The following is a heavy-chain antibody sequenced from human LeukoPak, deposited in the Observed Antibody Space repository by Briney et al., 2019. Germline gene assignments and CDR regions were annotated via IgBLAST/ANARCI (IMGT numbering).Heavy chain of an antibody. J-gene: IGHJ4*02. Sequence: SVKVSCKASGGTFSSYAISWVGQAHGQGKEGMGGIIPNFGTANYAQKFQGRVTNTAEESTSTAYMELSSLRSEDTAVYYCAREGDYYDSSGYDYWGQGTLVTVSS. CDR2: IIPNFGTA. CDR1: GGTFSSYA. D-gene: IGHD3-22*01. CDR3: AREGDYYDSSGYDY. V-gene: IGHV1-69*13.